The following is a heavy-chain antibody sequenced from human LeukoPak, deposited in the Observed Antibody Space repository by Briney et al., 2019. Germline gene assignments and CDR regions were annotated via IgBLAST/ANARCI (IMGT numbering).Heavy chain of an antibody. CDR2: INHSGST. V-gene: IGHV4-34*01. J-gene: IGHJ4*02. Sequence: PSETLSLTCAVYGGSFSGYYWGWIRQPPGKGLEWIGEINHSGSTNYNPSLKSRVTISVDTSKNQFSLKLSSVTAADTAVYYCARLRPRTTEDYWGQGTLVTVSS. CDR3: ARLRPRTTEDY. CDR1: GGSFSGYY. D-gene: IGHD1-7*01.